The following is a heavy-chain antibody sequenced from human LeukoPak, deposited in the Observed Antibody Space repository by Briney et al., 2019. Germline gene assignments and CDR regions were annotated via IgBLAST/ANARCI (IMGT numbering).Heavy chain of an antibody. D-gene: IGHD3-10*01. Sequence: PSETLSLTCAVSGGSISSSNWWSWVRQPPGKGLEWIGEIYHSGSTNYNPSLKSRVTISVDKSKNQFSLKLSSVTAADTAVYYCASFYGSGGSTGDYWGQGTLVTVSS. V-gene: IGHV4-4*02. CDR3: ASFYGSGGSTGDY. CDR2: IYHSGST. J-gene: IGHJ4*02. CDR1: GGSISSSNW.